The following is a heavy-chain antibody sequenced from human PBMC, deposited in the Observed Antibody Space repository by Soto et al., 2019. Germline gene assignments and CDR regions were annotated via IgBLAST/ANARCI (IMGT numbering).Heavy chain of an antibody. J-gene: IGHJ3*02. CDR2: IRANDESI. Sequence: GGSLRLCCVASLFDVRSYEMNWVRQAPGKGLEWVSNIRANDESIYYADSVKGRVSVSRDNAKNSLFLEMNSLRVDDTAVYYCARETLRDAIDIWGQGRMVTVS. CDR1: LFDVRSYE. V-gene: IGHV3-48*03. CDR3: ARETLRDAIDI.